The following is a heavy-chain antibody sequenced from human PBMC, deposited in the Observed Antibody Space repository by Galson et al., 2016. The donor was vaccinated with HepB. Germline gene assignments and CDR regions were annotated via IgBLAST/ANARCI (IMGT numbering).Heavy chain of an antibody. J-gene: IGHJ4*02. V-gene: IGHV3-23*01. D-gene: IGHD2-8*02. CDR1: GFSFVAYS. CDR2: ISGSGGDT. CDR3: ARDRCTGGACFSDGYYFDA. Sequence: SLRLSCATSGFSFVAYSLAWVRQTPGKGLEWVSVISGSGGDTYYSDSVKGRFTVSRDNSINTMYLEMSGLRVDDTAIYHCARDRCTGGACFSDGYYFDAWGEGTVVIVSS.